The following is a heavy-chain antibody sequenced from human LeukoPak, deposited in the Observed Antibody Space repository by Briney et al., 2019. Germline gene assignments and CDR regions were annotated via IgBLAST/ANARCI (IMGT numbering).Heavy chain of an antibody. CDR2: INPNSGGT. V-gene: IGHV1-2*02. J-gene: IGHJ4*02. CDR1: GYTFTGSY. Sequence: GESLKISCKGSGYTFTGSYMHWVRQAPGQGLEWMGWINPNSGGTSSAQKFQGRVTMTRDTSVSTAYMELSRLRSDDTDLYYCARETGYCSGGRCYFIYWGQGTLVTVSS. CDR3: ARETGYCSGGRCYFIY. D-gene: IGHD2-15*01.